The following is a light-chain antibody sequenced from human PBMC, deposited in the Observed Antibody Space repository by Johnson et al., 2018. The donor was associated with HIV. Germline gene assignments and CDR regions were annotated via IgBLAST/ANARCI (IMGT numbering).Light chain of an antibody. V-gene: IGLV1-51*02. CDR3: GTWDGRLSAR. CDR1: SSNIGSND. J-gene: IGLJ1*01. CDR2: ENN. Sequence: QSVLTQPPSVSAAPGQKVTVSCSGSSSNIGSNDVSWYQQFPGAAPKLLIYENNKRPSGIPDRFSGSKSGTSATLDITGLQTGDEADYYCGTWDGRLSARFGTGTKVTVL.